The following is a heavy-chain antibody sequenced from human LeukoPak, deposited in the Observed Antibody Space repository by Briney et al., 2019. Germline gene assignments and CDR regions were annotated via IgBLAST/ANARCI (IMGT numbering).Heavy chain of an antibody. V-gene: IGHV3-23*01. CDR2: ISGSGGST. D-gene: IGHD3-16*01. Sequence: QPGGSLRLSCAASGFTFSSYAMSWVRQAPGKGLEWVSAISGSGGSTYYADSVKGRFTISRDNSKNTLYLQMNSLRAEDTAVYYCARADDYVRRGNDYWGQGTLVTVSS. CDR3: ARADDYVRRGNDY. J-gene: IGHJ4*02. CDR1: GFTFSSYA.